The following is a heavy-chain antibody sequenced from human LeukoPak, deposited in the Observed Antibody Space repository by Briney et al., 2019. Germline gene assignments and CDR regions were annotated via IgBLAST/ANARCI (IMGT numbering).Heavy chain of an antibody. CDR1: GFTITSYG. Sequence: GASVKVSCSFSGFTITSYGIHWVQQSPGPGLEWMGWINPGNGSPSYAKKFQGRFTMTRDMSTTTAYTDLSSLTSEDMAVYYYARHFGAYYYDSSGYQTRLDFDYWGQGTLATVSS. CDR3: ARHFGAYYYDSSGYQTRLDFDY. J-gene: IGHJ4*02. CDR2: INPGNGSP. V-gene: IGHV1-38-4*01. D-gene: IGHD3-22*01.